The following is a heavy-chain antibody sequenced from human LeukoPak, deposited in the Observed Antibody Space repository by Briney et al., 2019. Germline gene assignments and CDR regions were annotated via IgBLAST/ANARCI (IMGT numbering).Heavy chain of an antibody. D-gene: IGHD2-2*01. CDR3: ARDRGYCSSTTCYAQYHFDY. V-gene: IGHV3-30-3*01. J-gene: IGHJ4*02. CDR2: ISYDGNNK. Sequence: GRSLRLSCAASGFTFSTYAMHWVRQAPGKGLEWVAIISYDGNNKYYADSVKGRFTISRDNSKNTLYMQMNNLKPEDTAVHYCARDRGYCSSTTCYAQYHFDYWGQGTLVTVSS. CDR1: GFTFSTYA.